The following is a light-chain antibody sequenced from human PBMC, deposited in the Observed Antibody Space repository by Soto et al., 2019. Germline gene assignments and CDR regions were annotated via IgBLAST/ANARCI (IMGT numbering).Light chain of an antibody. CDR1: SGHSSYA. V-gene: IGLV4-69*01. CDR3: QTWGTGIRV. J-gene: IGLJ2*01. Sequence: QPVLTQSPSASASLGASVKLTCTLSSGHSSYAIAWHQQQPEKGPRYLMKLNSDGSHNKGDGIPDRFSGSSSGAERYLTISSLQSEDEADYCCQTWGTGIRVFGGGTKLTVL. CDR2: LNSDGSH.